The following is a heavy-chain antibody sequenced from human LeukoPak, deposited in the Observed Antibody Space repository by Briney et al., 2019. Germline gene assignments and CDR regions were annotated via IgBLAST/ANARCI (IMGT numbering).Heavy chain of an antibody. CDR2: INHSGST. V-gene: IGHV4-34*01. Sequence: SETLSLTCAVYGGSFSGYYWSWVRQPPGKGLEWIGEINHSGSTNYNPSLKSRVTISVGTSKNQFSLKLSSVTAADTAVYYCARGADPYDFWSGYLFFWGQGTLVTVSS. CDR1: GGSFSGYY. J-gene: IGHJ4*02. CDR3: ARGADPYDFWSGYLFF. D-gene: IGHD3-3*01.